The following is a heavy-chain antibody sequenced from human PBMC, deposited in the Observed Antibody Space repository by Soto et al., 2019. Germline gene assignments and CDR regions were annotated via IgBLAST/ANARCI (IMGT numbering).Heavy chain of an antibody. Sequence: QVQLVQSGAEVRKPGSSVRVSCKASGGSFNRHTISWVRQAPGQGLEWMGGIIPIFGTANHAQKFQGRVTIIADKSTSTVYMAVSSLRSDDTAIYDCARGWGYDSTDYYYAYWGQGTMVIVSS. CDR1: GGSFNRHT. CDR2: IIPIFGTA. J-gene: IGHJ4*02. V-gene: IGHV1-69*06. CDR3: ARGWGYDSTDYYYAY. D-gene: IGHD3-22*01.